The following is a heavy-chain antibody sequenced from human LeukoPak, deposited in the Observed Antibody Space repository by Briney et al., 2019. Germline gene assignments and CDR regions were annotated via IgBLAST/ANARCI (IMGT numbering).Heavy chain of an antibody. J-gene: IGHJ4*02. V-gene: IGHV4-39*07. CDR3: ARLAWDPQGYYFDY. CDR2: IYHSGST. CDR1: GGSISSSSYY. Sequence: PSETLSLTCTVSGGSISSSSYYWGWIRQPPGKGLEWIGSIYHSGSTYYNPSLKSRVTISVDMSKNQFSLKLSSVTAADTAVYYCARLAWDPQGYYFDYWGQGTLVTVSS. D-gene: IGHD1-26*01.